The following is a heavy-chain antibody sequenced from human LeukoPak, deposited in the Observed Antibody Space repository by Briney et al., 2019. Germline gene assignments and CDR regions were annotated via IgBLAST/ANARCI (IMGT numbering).Heavy chain of an antibody. CDR2: IDHRGDT. V-gene: IGHV4-34*01. CDR1: GGSFSRYY. D-gene: IGHD5-24*01. Sequence: SETLSLTCAVYGGSFSRYYWSWIRQSPGKGLEWIAEIDHRGDTNYNPSVKSRVTISVDTSKNQFSLKVRSLTAADTAVYHCARGATISETGYFDFWGQGTLVTVSS. J-gene: IGHJ4*03. CDR3: ARGATISETGYFDF.